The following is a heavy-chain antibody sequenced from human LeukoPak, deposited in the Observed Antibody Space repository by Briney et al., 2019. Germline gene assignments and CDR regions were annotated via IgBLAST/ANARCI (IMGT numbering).Heavy chain of an antibody. CDR1: GFTFDDYA. CDR3: AKGSAYEMATTYFDY. Sequence: GGSLRLSCAASGFTFDDYAMHWVRHAPGKGLEWVSGISWNSGSIGYADSVKGRFTISRDNAKNSLYLQMNSLRAEDTALYYCAKGSAYEMATTYFDYWGQGTLVTVSS. D-gene: IGHD5-12*01. V-gene: IGHV3-9*01. J-gene: IGHJ4*02. CDR2: ISWNSGSI.